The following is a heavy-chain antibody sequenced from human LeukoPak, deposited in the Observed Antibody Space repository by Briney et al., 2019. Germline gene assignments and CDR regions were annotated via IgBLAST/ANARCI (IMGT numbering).Heavy chain of an antibody. V-gene: IGHV3-48*04. CDR2: ISSSGSST. CDR3: ARAPYGGYYYFDY. J-gene: IGHJ4*02. Sequence: GGSLRLSGAASGVTFSAYSMNWVRQAPGKGLEWVSHISSSGSSTYYADSVKGRFTISRDNAKNSLYLQMNSLRAEDTAVYYSARAPYGGYYYFDYWGQGTLVTVSS. D-gene: IGHD5-12*01. CDR1: GVTFSAYS.